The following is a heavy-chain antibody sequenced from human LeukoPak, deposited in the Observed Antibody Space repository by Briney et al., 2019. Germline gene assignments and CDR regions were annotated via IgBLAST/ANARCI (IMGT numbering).Heavy chain of an antibody. CDR2: INHSGST. J-gene: IGHJ1*01. Sequence: ETLSLTCAVYGGSFSGYYWSWIRQPPGKGLEWIGEINHSGSTNYNPSLKSRVTISVDTSKNQFSLKLSSVTAADTAVYYCARGRLRFLEWLLPKSEAEYFQHWGQGTLVTVSS. CDR1: GGSFSGYY. V-gene: IGHV4-34*01. D-gene: IGHD3-3*01. CDR3: ARGRLRFLEWLLPKSEAEYFQH.